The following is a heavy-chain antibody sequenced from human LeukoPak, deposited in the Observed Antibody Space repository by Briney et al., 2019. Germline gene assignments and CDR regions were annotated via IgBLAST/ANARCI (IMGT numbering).Heavy chain of an antibody. V-gene: IGHV1-2*02. D-gene: IGHD4-17*01. J-gene: IGHJ6*02. Sequence: ASVKVSCKASGYTFTGYYMHWVRQAPGQGLEWMGWINPNSGGTNYAQKFQGRVTMTGDTSISTAYMELSRLRSDDTAVYYCARSTTVTTSYYYYGMDVWGQGTTVTVSS. CDR1: GYTFTGYY. CDR3: ARSTTVTTSYYYYGMDV. CDR2: INPNSGGT.